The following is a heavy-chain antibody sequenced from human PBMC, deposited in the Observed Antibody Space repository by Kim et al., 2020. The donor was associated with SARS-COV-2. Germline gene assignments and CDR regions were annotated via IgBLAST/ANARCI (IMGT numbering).Heavy chain of an antibody. Sequence: SETLSLTCTVSGGSISSYYWSWIRQPPGKGLEWIGYIYYRGSTNYNPSLKSRVTISVDTSKNQFSLKLSSVTAADTAVYYCARSGDSKFFGAFDIWGQGTIVTVSS. V-gene: IGHV4-59*01. CDR1: GGSISSYY. CDR3: ARSGDSKFFGAFDI. D-gene: IGHD4-17*01. J-gene: IGHJ3*02. CDR2: IYYRGST.